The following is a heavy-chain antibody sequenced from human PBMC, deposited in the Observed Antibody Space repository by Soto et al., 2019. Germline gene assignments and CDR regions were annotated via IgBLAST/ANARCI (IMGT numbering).Heavy chain of an antibody. V-gene: IGHV4-59*01. D-gene: IGHD3-9*01. Sequence: SETLSLTCTVSGGSISGYYWSWIRQPPGKGLEWIGYMYNTGSTVYNPSFKSRVTISVDTSKSQFSLRLNSVTAADTAVYYCARHSPDFDWLSQFDYWGQGTLVTVSS. CDR2: MYNTGST. CDR3: ARHSPDFDWLSQFDY. CDR1: GGSISGYY. J-gene: IGHJ4*02.